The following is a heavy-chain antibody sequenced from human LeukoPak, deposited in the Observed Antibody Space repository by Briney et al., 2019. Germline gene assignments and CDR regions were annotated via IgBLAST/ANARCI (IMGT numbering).Heavy chain of an antibody. CDR3: ARSRDQLLWNADAFDI. J-gene: IGHJ3*02. D-gene: IGHD2-2*01. CDR1: GGTFSSYA. CDR2: IIPIFGTA. Sequence: GASVKVSCKASGGTFSSYAISWVRQAPGQGLEWMGGIIPIFGTANYAQKFQGRVTITADESTSTAYMELSSLRSEDTAVYYCARSRDQLLWNADAFDIWGQGTMVTVSS. V-gene: IGHV1-69*13.